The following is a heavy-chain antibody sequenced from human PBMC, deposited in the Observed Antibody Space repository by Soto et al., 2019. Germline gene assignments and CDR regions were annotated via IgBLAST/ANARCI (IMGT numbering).Heavy chain of an antibody. CDR1: GFTFSSYA. CDR2: ISGSGGST. D-gene: IGHD3-10*01. J-gene: IGHJ4*02. Sequence: GGSLRLSCAASGFTFSSYAMSWVRQAPGKGLEWVSAISGSGGSTYYADSVKGRFTISRDNSKNTLYLQMNSLRAEDTAVYYCAKDLLESGRFGELLYFDYWGQGTLVTVSS. V-gene: IGHV3-23*01. CDR3: AKDLLESGRFGELLYFDY.